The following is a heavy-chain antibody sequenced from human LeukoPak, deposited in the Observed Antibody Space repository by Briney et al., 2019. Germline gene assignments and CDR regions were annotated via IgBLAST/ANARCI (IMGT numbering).Heavy chain of an antibody. CDR3: ARARSGWPHDAFDI. Sequence: ASVKVSCKASGYTFTSYAMNWVRQAPGQGLEWMGWINTNTGNPTYAQGFTGRFVFSLDTPVSTAYLQISSLKAEDTAVYYCARARSGWPHDAFDIWGQVTMVTVSS. CDR1: GYTFTSYA. V-gene: IGHV7-4-1*02. CDR2: INTNTGNP. J-gene: IGHJ3*02. D-gene: IGHD6-19*01.